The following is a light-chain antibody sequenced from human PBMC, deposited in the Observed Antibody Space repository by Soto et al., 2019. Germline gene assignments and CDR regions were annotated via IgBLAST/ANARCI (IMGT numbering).Light chain of an antibody. CDR3: AAWDDSLNGHV. V-gene: IGLV1-44*01. CDR1: SSNIGSNT. CDR2: RNN. J-gene: IGLJ1*01. Sequence: QLVLTQPPSASGTPGQRVTIFCSGSSSNIGSNTVNWYQQLPGTAPKLLIYRNNQRPSGVPDRFSGSKSGTSASLAISGLQSEDEADYYCAAWDDSLNGHVFGSGTKLTVL.